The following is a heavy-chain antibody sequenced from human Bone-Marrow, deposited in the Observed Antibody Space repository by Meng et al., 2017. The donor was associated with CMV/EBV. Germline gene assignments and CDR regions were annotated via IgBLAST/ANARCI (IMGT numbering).Heavy chain of an antibody. Sequence: GESLKISCAASGFTFSSYWMSWVRQAPGKGLEWVANIKQEGSEKYYVDSVKGRFTISRDNAKNSLYLQMNSLRAEDTAVYYCEVFGELNFWGQGTLVNGSS. D-gene: IGHD3-10*02. J-gene: IGHJ4*02. V-gene: IGHV3-7*01. CDR1: GFTFSSYW. CDR2: IKQEGSEK. CDR3: EVFGELNF.